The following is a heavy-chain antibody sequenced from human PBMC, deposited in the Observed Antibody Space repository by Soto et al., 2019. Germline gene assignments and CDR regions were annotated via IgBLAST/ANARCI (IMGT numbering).Heavy chain of an antibody. CDR1: GASITYGAYS. V-gene: IGHV4-30-2*01. CDR3: ARGGGFDSFDY. CDR2: INHLETT. D-gene: IGHD3-10*01. Sequence: TLALTCTVSGASITYGAYSWSWIRQTPGKGLEWIGYINHLETTFYNPSFESRLTLSIDRTKNQFSLNLKSMSAADRAVYFCARGGGFDSFDYWGQGILVTVSS. J-gene: IGHJ4*02.